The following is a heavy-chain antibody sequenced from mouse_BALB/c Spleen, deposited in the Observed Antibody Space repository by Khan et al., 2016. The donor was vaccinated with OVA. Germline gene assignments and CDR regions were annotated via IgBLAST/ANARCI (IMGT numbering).Heavy chain of an antibody. Sequence: QVQLQQSGAELARPGASVKMSCKASGYTFTSYTIHWIKKRPGQGLEWIGYINPSNGYTNYHQKFKDKATLTTDKSSTTAYLQLSSLTSDDSAVYNCVRDGAYHRNDGWFAYWGQGTLVTVSA. CDR2: INPSNGYT. CDR3: VRDGAYHRNDGWFAY. V-gene: IGHV1-4*01. J-gene: IGHJ3*01. CDR1: GYTFTSYT. D-gene: IGHD2-14*01.